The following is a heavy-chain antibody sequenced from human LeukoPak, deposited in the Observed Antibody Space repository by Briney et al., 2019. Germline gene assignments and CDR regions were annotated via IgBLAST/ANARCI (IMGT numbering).Heavy chain of an antibody. Sequence: ASVKVSCKASGYTFTSYGISWVRQAPGQGLEWMGWISAYNGNTNYAQKVQGRVTMTTDPSTSTGYMELRSLRSDDTAVYYCARGSGRVTTRFVAQTIPEYYFDYWGQGTLVTVCS. CDR1: GYTFTSYG. V-gene: IGHV1-18*01. CDR2: ISAYNGNT. CDR3: ARGSGRVTTRFVAQTIPEYYFDY. D-gene: IGHD3-10*01. J-gene: IGHJ4*02.